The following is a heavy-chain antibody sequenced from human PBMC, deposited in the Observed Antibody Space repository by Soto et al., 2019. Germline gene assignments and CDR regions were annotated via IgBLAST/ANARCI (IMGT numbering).Heavy chain of an antibody. CDR2: INGGNGNT. Sequence: QVQVLQSGAEVKKPGASVKVSCKASEYTFTSYTMHWVRQAPGQRLEWMGWINGGNGNTKYSQKFQGRVTITRDTSASTAYMELSSLRSDDTAVYYCARELQGLYYFDYWGPGTLVTVSS. CDR1: EYTFTSYT. V-gene: IGHV1-3*01. D-gene: IGHD4-4*01. CDR3: ARELQGLYYFDY. J-gene: IGHJ4*02.